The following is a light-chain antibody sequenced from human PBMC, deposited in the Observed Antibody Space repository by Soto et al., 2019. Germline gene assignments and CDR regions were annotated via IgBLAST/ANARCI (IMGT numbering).Light chain of an antibody. CDR3: TSYAGSNAVV. CDR2: EVT. Sequence: QSVLTQPPSASGSPGQSVTISCTGTSSDVGGYNYVSWYQQHPGKAPKLMIYEVTKRPSGVPDRFSGSKSGNTASLTVSGLQAEDEAAYYCTSYAGSNAVVFGGGTKVTVL. CDR1: SSDVGGYNY. J-gene: IGLJ2*01. V-gene: IGLV2-8*01.